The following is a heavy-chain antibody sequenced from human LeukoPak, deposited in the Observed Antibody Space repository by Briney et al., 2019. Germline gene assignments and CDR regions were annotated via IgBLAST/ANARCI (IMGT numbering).Heavy chain of an antibody. D-gene: IGHD1-26*01. V-gene: IGHV3-9*01. CDR3: AKDSGSYLFDY. J-gene: IGHJ4*02. CDR2: ISWNSGSI. Sequence: GRSLRLSCAASGFTFDDYAMHWVRQAPGKGLEWVSGISWNSGSIGYADSVKGRFTISRDNAKNSLYLQMYSLRAEDTALYYCAKDSGSYLFDYWGQGTLVTVSS. CDR1: GFTFDDYA.